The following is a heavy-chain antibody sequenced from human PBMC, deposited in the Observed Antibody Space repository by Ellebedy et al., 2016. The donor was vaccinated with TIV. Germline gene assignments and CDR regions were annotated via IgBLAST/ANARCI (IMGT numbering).Heavy chain of an antibody. V-gene: IGHV1-18*04. D-gene: IGHD2-2*01. Sequence: AASVKVSCKTSGYTFTSYGISWVRQAPGQGLEWMGWISAYNGNTIDAQMLQGRVTMTTDTFTSTAYMELRSLRSDDTAVYYCARYCNSTTCSNWFDPWGQGTLVTVSS. CDR3: ARYCNSTTCSNWFDP. CDR2: ISAYNGNT. J-gene: IGHJ5*02. CDR1: GYTFTSYG.